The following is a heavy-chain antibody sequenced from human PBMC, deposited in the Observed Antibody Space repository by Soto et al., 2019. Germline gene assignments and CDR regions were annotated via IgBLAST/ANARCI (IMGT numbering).Heavy chain of an antibody. V-gene: IGHV6-1*01. CDR3: ARDQGYSLDY. CDR1: GDSVAIKSAA. Sequence: SQTLSLTCAISGDSVAIKSAAWNWIRQSPSRGLEWLGRTYYRSKWYYDYADSVKSRITINSDTSKNQFSLQLNSVTPEDTAVYYCARDQGYSLDYWGQGTLVTVSS. CDR2: TYYRSKWYY. J-gene: IGHJ4*02. D-gene: IGHD5-18*01.